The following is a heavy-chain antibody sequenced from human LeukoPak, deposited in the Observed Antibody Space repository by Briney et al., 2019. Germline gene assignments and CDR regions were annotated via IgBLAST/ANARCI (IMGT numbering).Heavy chain of an antibody. CDR1: GGSISSGDFY. D-gene: IGHD3-10*01. CDR3: ARDYRGVPGAFDI. CDR2: IYYSGST. Sequence: PSQTLSLTCTVSGGSISSGDFYWRWIRQPPGEGLEWNGYIYYSGSTYYNPSLKSRVTISVDTSKSQFSLMLSSVTAADTAVYYCARDYRGVPGAFDIWGQGAMVTVSS. V-gene: IGHV4-30-4*01. J-gene: IGHJ3*02.